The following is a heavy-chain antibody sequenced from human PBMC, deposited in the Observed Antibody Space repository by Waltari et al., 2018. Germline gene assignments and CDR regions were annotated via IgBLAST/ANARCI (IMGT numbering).Heavy chain of an antibody. V-gene: IGHV1-69*02. D-gene: IGHD2-15*01. J-gene: IGHJ6*02. CDR3: AKYCSGGSCYSVGMDV. Sequence: QVQLVQSGAEVKKPGSSVKVSCKASGGTFSSYTISWVRQAPGQGLEWMGRIIPILGIANDAQKFQGRVTITADKSTSTAYMELSSLRSEDTAVYYCAKYCSGGSCYSVGMDVWGQGTTVTVSS. CDR2: IIPILGIA. CDR1: GGTFSSYT.